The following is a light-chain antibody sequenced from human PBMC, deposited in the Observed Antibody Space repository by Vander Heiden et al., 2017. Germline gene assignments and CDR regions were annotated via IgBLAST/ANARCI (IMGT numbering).Light chain of an antibody. Sequence: DIVMTQSPDYLAVSLGERATINCKSSQSVLSSSNNKNYLAWYQQIPGQPPKLLINWASTRESVVPDRFSGSGSGTDFTLTISILHAEDVAVYYCQQSATAPLTFGGGTNLEIK. V-gene: IGKV4-1*01. J-gene: IGKJ4*01. CDR2: WAS. CDR1: QSVLSSSNNKNY. CDR3: QQSATAPLT.